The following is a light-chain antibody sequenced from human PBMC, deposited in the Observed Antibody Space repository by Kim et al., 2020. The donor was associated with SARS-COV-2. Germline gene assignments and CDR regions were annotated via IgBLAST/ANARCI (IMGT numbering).Light chain of an antibody. Sequence: LTQDPAVSVALGQTVRITCQGDSLRSYYATWYQQRPRQAPVLVIYGRNNRPSGIPDRFSGSSSGNTASLTISGAQAEDEADFYCQSRDSGGNVLFGGGTKLTVL. CDR1: SLRSYY. J-gene: IGLJ2*01. CDR3: QSRDSGGNVL. V-gene: IGLV3-19*01. CDR2: GRN.